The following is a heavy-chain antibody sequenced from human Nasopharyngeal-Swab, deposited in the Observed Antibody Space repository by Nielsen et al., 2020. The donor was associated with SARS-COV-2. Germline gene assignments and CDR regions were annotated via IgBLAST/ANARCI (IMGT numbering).Heavy chain of an antibody. CDR2: INHRGST. D-gene: IGHD3-22*01. Sequence: SETLSLTCAVYGVSFTDYYLTWIRQPPGKGLEWIWEINHRGSTNYNPSLKSRVTISADTSKNQFSLNLNSVTAADTAVYYCARGLVDVNMMLVVIGFSYWLDSWDQGTLVTVSS. CDR1: GVSFTDYY. V-gene: IGHV4-34*01. J-gene: IGHJ5*01. CDR3: ARGLVDVNMMLVVIGFSYWLDS.